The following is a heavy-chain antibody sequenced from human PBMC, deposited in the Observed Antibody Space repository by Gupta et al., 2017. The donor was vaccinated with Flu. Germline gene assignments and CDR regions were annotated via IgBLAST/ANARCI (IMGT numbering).Heavy chain of an antibody. Sequence: DDYALHWVRQAPGKGLEWVSSISWNSANIAYADSVKGRFTISRDNAKNSLYLQMNSLRAEDTALYFCGRDESSGVDGLLDYWGQGTLGTDSS. CDR3: GRDESSGVDGLLDY. D-gene: IGHD6-25*01. CDR1: DDYA. CDR2: ISWNSANI. J-gene: IGHJ4*02. V-gene: IGHV3-9*01.